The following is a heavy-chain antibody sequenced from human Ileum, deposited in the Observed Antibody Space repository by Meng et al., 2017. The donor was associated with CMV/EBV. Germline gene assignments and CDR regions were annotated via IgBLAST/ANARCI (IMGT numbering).Heavy chain of an antibody. D-gene: IGHD1-1*01. CDR3: SRTLRYPNALDI. J-gene: IGHJ3*02. Sequence: GESLKISCAASGFTFSSYSMNWVRQAPGKGLEWVSSISSSSSYIYYADSVKGRFTISRDNAKNSLYLQMNGLRAEDTAVYYCSRTLRYPNALDIWGQGTMVTVSS. CDR1: GFTFSSYS. CDR2: ISSSSSYI. V-gene: IGHV3-21*04.